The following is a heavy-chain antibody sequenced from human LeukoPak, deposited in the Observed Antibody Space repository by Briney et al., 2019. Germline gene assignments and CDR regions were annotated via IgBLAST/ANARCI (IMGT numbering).Heavy chain of an antibody. Sequence: PGGPLSLLCDPSGFLFSEYYVIWIRGSTGGALEWVSYISYSCITIYYADSVKGRFTIARDNAKTSLFLQMDSLKAEDTAVYYRASGSAYYDSSGYYWGRFDYWGQGTLVTVSS. V-gene: IGHV3-11*01. D-gene: IGHD3-22*01. CDR1: GFLFSEYY. CDR2: ISYSCITI. CDR3: ASGSAYYDSSGYYWGRFDY. J-gene: IGHJ4*02.